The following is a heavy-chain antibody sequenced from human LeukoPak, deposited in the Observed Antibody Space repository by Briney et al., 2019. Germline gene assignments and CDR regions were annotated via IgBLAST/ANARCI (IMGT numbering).Heavy chain of an antibody. CDR1: GFTFSSYS. CDR2: ISSSSSYI. D-gene: IGHD2-2*01. CDR3: ARDIQAYCSSTGCHPYYFDY. V-gene: IGHV3-21*01. Sequence: GGSLRLSCAASGFTFSSYSMNWVRQAPGKGLEWVSSISSSSSYIYYADSVKGRFAISRDNAKNSLYLQMNSLRAEDTAVYYCARDIQAYCSSTGCHPYYFDYWGQGTLVTVSS. J-gene: IGHJ4*02.